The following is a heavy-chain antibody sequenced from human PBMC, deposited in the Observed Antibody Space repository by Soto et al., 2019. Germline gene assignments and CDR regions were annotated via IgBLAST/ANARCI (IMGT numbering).Heavy chain of an antibody. D-gene: IGHD5-12*01. CDR1: GFTFSSYA. CDR3: AKAISGYNAPLDY. CDR2: ISYDGSEK. J-gene: IGHJ4*02. Sequence: GGSLRLSCAASGFTFSSYAMHWVRQAPGKGLEWVAVISYDGSEKFYADSVRGRFTISRDNSKNTLYVQMDSLRAEDTAIYYCAKAISGYNAPLDYWGQGIRVTVSS. V-gene: IGHV3-30*04.